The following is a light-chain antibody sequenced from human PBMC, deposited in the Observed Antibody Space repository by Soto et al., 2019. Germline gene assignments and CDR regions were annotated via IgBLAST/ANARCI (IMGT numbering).Light chain of an antibody. J-gene: IGKJ5*01. CDR3: QQRSNWPIT. Sequence: EIVLTQSPGTLCLSPGERATLSCRASQSVSSSYLAWYQQKPGQAPRLLIYGASSRATGIPDRFSGSGSGTDFTLTISSLEPEDFAVYYCQQRSNWPITFGQGTRLEIK. CDR1: QSVSSSY. V-gene: IGKV3D-20*02. CDR2: GAS.